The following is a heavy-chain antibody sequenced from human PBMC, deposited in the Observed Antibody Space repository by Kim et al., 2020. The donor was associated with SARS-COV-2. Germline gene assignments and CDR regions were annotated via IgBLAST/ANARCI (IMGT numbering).Heavy chain of an antibody. D-gene: IGHD6-13*01. Sequence: SETLSLTCAVYGGSFSGYYWSWIRQPPGKGLEWIGEINHSGSTNYNPSLKSRVTISVDTSKNQFSLKLSSVTAADTAVYYCARGPYTSSWYRPDRNWFYPWGQGTLVTVSS. V-gene: IGHV4-34*01. CDR1: GGSFSGYY. J-gene: IGHJ5*02. CDR3: ARGPYTSSWYRPDRNWFYP. CDR2: INHSGST.